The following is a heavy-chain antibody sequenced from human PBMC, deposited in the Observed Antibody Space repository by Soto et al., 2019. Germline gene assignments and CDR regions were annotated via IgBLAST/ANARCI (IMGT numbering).Heavy chain of an antibody. CDR2: IIPIFGTA. J-gene: IGHJ6*02. CDR1: GGTFSSYA. Sequence: ASVKVSCKASGGTFSSYAISWVRQAPGQGLEWMGGIIPIFGTANYAQKFQGRVTITADESTSTAYMELSSLRSEDTAVYYCARAVSGKACSSTSCYPGSYYYYGMDVWGQGTTVTVSS. CDR3: ARAVSGKACSSTSCYPGSYYYYGMDV. V-gene: IGHV1-69*13. D-gene: IGHD2-2*01.